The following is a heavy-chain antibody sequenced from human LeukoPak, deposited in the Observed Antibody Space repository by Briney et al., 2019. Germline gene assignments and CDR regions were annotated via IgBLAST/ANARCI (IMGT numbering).Heavy chain of an antibody. D-gene: IGHD3-10*01. V-gene: IGHV4-39*01. CDR1: GGSINTGSYY. Sequence: SETLSLTCTVSGGSINTGSYYWGWIRQPPGKGLECIGGINYSGNTYYNPSLKSRVTISVDTSNNQFFLKLSSLTAADTAIYYCARRPSGLNWFDPWGQGTLVTVSS. J-gene: IGHJ5*02. CDR2: INYSGNT. CDR3: ARRPSGLNWFDP.